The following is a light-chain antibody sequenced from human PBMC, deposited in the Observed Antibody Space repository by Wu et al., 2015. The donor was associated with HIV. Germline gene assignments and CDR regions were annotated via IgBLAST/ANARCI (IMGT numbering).Light chain of an antibody. CDR2: SAS. J-gene: IGKJ1*01. CDR3: QKYNTAPWT. CDR1: QDISNY. Sequence: DIQMTQSPSSLSASIGDRVTITCRTSQDISNYLAWYQQKPGKVPQVLIYSASTLQSGVPSRFSGSGSGTDFALTISSLQPEDVATYYCQKYNTAPWTFGRGTKVEIK. V-gene: IGKV1-27*01.